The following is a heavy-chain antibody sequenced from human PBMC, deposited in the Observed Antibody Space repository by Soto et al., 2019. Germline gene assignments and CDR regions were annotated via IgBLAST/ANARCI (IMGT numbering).Heavy chain of an antibody. Sequence: QVQLQESGPGLVQPSETLSLTCTVSGGSISNNYWSWIRQPPGKGLEWIGFIHYTGGTNYNPSLKSRVTIAMDTSKNQFSLKLSSVTTADTAVYYCARDHQYCSGGSCYVWNVWGQGTLVTVSS. D-gene: IGHD2-15*01. V-gene: IGHV4-59*01. CDR1: GGSISNNY. J-gene: IGHJ4*02. CDR2: IHYTGGT. CDR3: ARDHQYCSGGSCYVWNV.